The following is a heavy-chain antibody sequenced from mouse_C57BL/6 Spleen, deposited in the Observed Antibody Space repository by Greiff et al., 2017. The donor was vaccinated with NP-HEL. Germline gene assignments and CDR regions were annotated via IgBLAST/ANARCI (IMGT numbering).Heavy chain of an antibody. CDR3: ASPFYSNFPYYYAMDY. CDR2: IYPGDGDT. J-gene: IGHJ4*01. CDR1: GYAFSSYW. V-gene: IGHV1-80*01. D-gene: IGHD2-5*01. Sequence: VQLQQSGAELVKSGASVKISCKASGYAFSSYWMNWVKQRPGKGLEWIGQIYPGDGDTNYNGKFKGKATLTADKSSSTAYMQLSSLTSEDSAVYFCASPFYSNFPYYYAMDYWGQGTSVTVSS.